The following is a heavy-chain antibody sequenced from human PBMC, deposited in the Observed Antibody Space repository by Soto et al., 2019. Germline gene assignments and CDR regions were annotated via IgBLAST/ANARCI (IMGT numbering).Heavy chain of an antibody. Sequence: SETLSLTCTVSGGSISSGGYYWSWIRQHPGKGLEWIGYIYYSGSTYYNPSLKSRVTISVDTSKNQFSLKLSSVTAADTAVYYCAREVRGPLPSPRRYYFDYWGQGTLVTVSS. CDR2: IYYSGST. D-gene: IGHD3-22*01. CDR3: AREVRGPLPSPRRYYFDY. J-gene: IGHJ4*02. CDR1: GGSISSGGYY. V-gene: IGHV4-31*03.